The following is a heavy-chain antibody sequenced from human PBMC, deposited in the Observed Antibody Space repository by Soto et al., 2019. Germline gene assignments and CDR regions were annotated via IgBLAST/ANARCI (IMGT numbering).Heavy chain of an antibody. Sequence: PSETLSLTCAVYGGSFSGYYWSWVRQPPGKGLEWIGEINHSGSTNYNPSLKSRLTISVDTSKNQFSLNLSSVTAADTALYYCARALGYTYGHLPIDYWGQGTLVTVS. D-gene: IGHD5-18*01. CDR2: INHSGST. J-gene: IGHJ4*02. CDR1: GGSFSGYY. V-gene: IGHV4-34*01. CDR3: ARALGYTYGHLPIDY.